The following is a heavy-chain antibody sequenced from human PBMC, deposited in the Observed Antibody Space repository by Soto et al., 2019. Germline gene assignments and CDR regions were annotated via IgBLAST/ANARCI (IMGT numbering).Heavy chain of an antibody. CDR3: AKDRLDYDYVWGSYYAAASIDY. J-gene: IGHJ4*02. CDR1: GFTFSSYA. Sequence: GGSLRLSCAASGFTFSSYAMSWVRQAPGKGLEWVSAISGSGGSTYYADSVKGRFTISRDNSKNTLYLQMNSLRAEDTAVYYCAKDRLDYDYVWGSYYAAASIDYWGQGTLVTVSS. V-gene: IGHV3-23*01. CDR2: ISGSGGST. D-gene: IGHD3-16*01.